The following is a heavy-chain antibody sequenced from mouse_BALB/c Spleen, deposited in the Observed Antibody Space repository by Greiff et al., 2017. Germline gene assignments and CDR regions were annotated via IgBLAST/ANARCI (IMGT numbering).Heavy chain of an antibody. CDR2: ISSGGSYT. J-gene: IGHJ2*01. CDR3: TREGWDGDYFDY. CDR1: GFTFSSYT. D-gene: IGHD4-1*01. V-gene: IGHV5-6-4*01. Sequence: EVMLVESGGGLVKPGGSLKLSCAASGFTFSSYTMSWVRQTPEKRLEWVATISSGGSYTYYPDSVKGRFTISRDNAKNTLYLQMSSLKSEDTAMYYCTREGWDGDYFDYWGQGTTLTVSS.